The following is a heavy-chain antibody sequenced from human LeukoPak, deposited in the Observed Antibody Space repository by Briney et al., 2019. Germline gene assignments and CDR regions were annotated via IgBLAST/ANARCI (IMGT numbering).Heavy chain of an antibody. D-gene: IGHD4-23*01. V-gene: IGHV4-59*01. Sequence: PSETLSFTCTVSGGSISSYYWSWIRQPPGKGLEWIGYIYYSGSTNYNPSLKSRVTISVDTSKNQFSLKLSSVTAADTAVYYCARDRDDYGGNFGAFDIWGQGTMVTVSS. CDR1: GGSISSYY. CDR2: IYYSGST. CDR3: ARDRDDYGGNFGAFDI. J-gene: IGHJ3*02.